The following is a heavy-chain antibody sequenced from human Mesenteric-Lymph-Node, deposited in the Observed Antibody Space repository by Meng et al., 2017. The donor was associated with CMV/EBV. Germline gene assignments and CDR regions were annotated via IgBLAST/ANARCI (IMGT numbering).Heavy chain of an antibody. CDR1: GYSISSGYY. J-gene: IGHJ3*02. Sequence: SETLSLTCTVSGYSISSGYYWGWIRQPPGKGLEWIGEINHSGSTNYNPSLKSRVTISVDTSKNQFSLKLSSVTAADTAVYYCARGRGYSYGNDAFDIWGQGTMVTVSS. V-gene: IGHV4-38-2*02. D-gene: IGHD5-18*01. CDR2: INHSGST. CDR3: ARGRGYSYGNDAFDI.